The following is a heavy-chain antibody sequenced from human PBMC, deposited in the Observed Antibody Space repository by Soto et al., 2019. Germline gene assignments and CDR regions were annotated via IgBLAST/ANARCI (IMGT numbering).Heavy chain of an antibody. V-gene: IGHV3-30*18. Sequence: GGSLRLSCAASGFTFSSYGMHWVRQAPGKGLEWVAVISYDGSNKYYADSVKGRFTISRDNSKNTLYLQMNSLRAEDTAVYYCAKDKIAARPDSYYYYYYMDVWGKGTTVTVSS. CDR2: ISYDGSNK. CDR1: GFTFSSYG. J-gene: IGHJ6*03. CDR3: AKDKIAARPDSYYYYYYMDV. D-gene: IGHD6-6*01.